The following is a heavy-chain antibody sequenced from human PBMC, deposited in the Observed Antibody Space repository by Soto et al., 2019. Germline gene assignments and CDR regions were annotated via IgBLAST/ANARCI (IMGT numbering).Heavy chain of an antibody. Sequence: TGGSLRVSCAASVFSFSVYYMTWIGQAPGKGLEWISLISPATTYTKYADSVKGRFTISRDNAKNSLFLQMSSLRAEDTAVYYCAREVGVAARHGSQRLDYWGQGTMVTVSS. CDR1: VFSFSVYY. D-gene: IGHD6-6*01. CDR3: AREVGVAARHGSQRLDY. V-gene: IGHV3-11*06. J-gene: IGHJ4*02. CDR2: ISPATTYT.